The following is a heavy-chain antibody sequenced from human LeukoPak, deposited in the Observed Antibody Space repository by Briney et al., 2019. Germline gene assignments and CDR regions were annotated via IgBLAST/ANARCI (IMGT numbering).Heavy chain of an antibody. V-gene: IGHV3-23*01. CDR2: ISGSGGST. CDR3: AKDRPGAGMDV. J-gene: IGHJ6*02. CDR1: GFTFSSYA. Sequence: PGGSLRLSCVVSGFTFSSYAVSWVRQAPGKELEWVSGISGSGGSTYYADSVKGRFTISRDNSKNTLYMQMNSLRAEDTAVYYCAKDRPGAGMDVWGQGTTVTVSS. D-gene: IGHD2-8*02.